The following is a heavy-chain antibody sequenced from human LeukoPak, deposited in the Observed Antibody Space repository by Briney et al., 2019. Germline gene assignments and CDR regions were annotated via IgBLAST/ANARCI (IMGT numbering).Heavy chain of an antibody. CDR2: VSSDGSRT. CDR3: ATDGAYGLTH. CDR1: GVSFSTTW. D-gene: IGHD3-16*01. J-gene: IGHJ4*02. V-gene: IGHV3-74*01. Sequence: PGGSLRLSCAASGVSFSTTWMHWVRQPPGKGLMWVSHVSSDGSRTYADSVKGRFTVSRDNNKDMVYLQMSSLRAEDTAVYYCATDGAYGLTHWGQGTLVTVSS.